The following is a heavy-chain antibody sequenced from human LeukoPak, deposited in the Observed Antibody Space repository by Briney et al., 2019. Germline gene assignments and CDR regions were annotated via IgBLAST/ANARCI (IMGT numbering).Heavy chain of an antibody. CDR2: ISGSGGKT. CDR1: GFTFSSYA. D-gene: IGHD3-16*01. Sequence: GGSLRLSCAASGFTFSSYAVSWVRQAPGKGLEWVSVISGSGGKTYYADSVKGRFTISRDNSKNTLYLQMNSLRAEDTAVYYCAKLSYDSGPFDYWGQGTLVTVSS. V-gene: IGHV3-23*01. CDR3: AKLSYDSGPFDY. J-gene: IGHJ4*02.